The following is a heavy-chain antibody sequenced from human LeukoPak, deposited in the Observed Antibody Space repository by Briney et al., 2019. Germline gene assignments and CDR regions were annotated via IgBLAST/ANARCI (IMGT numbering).Heavy chain of an antibody. Sequence: VGSLRLSCAASGFTFSSYWMHWVRQAPGKGLVWASRINSDGSGTSYADSVKGRLTNSTDNAKNTLYLQMNSLRAEDTAVYYCARDEGSAFDYWGQGTLVTVSS. J-gene: IGHJ4*02. D-gene: IGHD2-15*01. V-gene: IGHV3-74*01. CDR3: ARDEGSAFDY. CDR2: INSDGSGT. CDR1: GFTFSSYW.